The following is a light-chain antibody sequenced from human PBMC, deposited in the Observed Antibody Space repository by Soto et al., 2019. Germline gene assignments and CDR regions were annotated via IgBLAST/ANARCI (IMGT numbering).Light chain of an antibody. CDR3: QQCNGYSSVT. V-gene: IGKV1-8*01. Sequence: AIRMTQSPSSFSASTGDRVTITCRASQGISSYLAWYQQKPGKAPKLLIYAASNFQSGVPSRFSGSGSGTEFTLAISSLQPDDFATYYCQQCNGYSSVTFGGGTKVDIK. J-gene: IGKJ4*01. CDR2: AAS. CDR1: QGISSY.